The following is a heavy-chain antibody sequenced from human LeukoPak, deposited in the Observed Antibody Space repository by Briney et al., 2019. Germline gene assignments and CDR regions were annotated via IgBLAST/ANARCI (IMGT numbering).Heavy chain of an antibody. CDR3: ASFLYDTGTIAY. J-gene: IGHJ4*02. V-gene: IGHV4-38-2*01. CDR1: GYSISSGYC. CDR2: IYSTGDA. Sequence: SETLSLTCDVSGYSISSGYCWAWFGQTPGKGLQYIGMIYSTGDAYYSPSLKSRVTMSVDTSKSQFCLQQTSVTGADTAIYYFASFLYDTGTIAYWGQGTLVTVSS. D-gene: IGHD1-7*01.